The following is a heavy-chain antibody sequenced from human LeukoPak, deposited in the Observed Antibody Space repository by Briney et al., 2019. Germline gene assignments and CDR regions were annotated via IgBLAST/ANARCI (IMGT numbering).Heavy chain of an antibody. CDR3: AREGKLELPPYYYYYMDV. Sequence: PGGSLRLSCAASGFTFSTFGMNWVRQAPGKGLEWVSYISSSGHTIYYADSVKGRFTISRDNAKNSLYLQMNSLRAEDTAVYYCAREGKLELPPYYYYYMDVWGKGTTVTVSS. CDR1: GFTFSTFG. CDR2: ISSSGHTI. D-gene: IGHD1-7*01. V-gene: IGHV3-48*01. J-gene: IGHJ6*03.